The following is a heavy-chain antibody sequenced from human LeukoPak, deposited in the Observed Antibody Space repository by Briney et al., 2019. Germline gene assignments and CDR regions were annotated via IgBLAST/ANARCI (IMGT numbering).Heavy chain of an antibody. J-gene: IGHJ4*02. CDR3: ARGVYSTYWYSLDY. CDR2: IYNNENT. Sequence: PSETLSLTCTVSGGSIRSCYWSWIRQPAGKGLEWIGRIYNNENTNYNPSLKSRVTMSVDMSKNQFSLRLSSVTAADTAMYYCARGVYSTYWYSLDYWGQGTLVTVSS. CDR1: GGSIRSCY. D-gene: IGHD2/OR15-2a*01. V-gene: IGHV4-4*07.